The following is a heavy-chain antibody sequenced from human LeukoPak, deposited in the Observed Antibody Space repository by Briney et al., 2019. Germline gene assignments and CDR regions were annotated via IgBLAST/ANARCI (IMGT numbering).Heavy chain of an antibody. CDR2: IWYDGSNK. V-gene: IGHV3-33*01. D-gene: IGHD4-17*01. J-gene: IGHJ4*02. CDR3: ARDNDYGCLDH. Sequence: GGSLRLSCAASGFTFSRYSIHWVRQAPGKGLEWVAVIWYDGSNKYYADSVKGRFTISRDNSKDTLFLQMNSLGVEDTAVYYCARDNDYGCLDHWGQGTLVTVSS. CDR1: GFTFSRYS.